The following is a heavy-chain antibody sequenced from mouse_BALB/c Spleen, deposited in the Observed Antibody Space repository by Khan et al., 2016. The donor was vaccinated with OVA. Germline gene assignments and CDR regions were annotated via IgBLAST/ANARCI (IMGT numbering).Heavy chain of an antibody. CDR3: TRSYDSYYFAY. J-gene: IGHJ2*01. D-gene: IGHD2-4*01. CDR2: IYPGISDT. CDR1: GYSFASYW. Sequence: VQLQQSGAVLARPGASVKMSCKASGYSFASYWMHWIKQRPGQGLEWIGTIYPGISDTRYNQKFKGKATLTAVSSASTAYMDFSSLTNEDSAVYYRTRSYDSYYFAYWGQGTTLTVSS. V-gene: IGHV1-5*01.